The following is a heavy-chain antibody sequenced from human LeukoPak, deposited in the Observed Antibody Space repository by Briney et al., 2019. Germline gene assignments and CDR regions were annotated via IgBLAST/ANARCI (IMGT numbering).Heavy chain of an antibody. D-gene: IGHD5-24*01. CDR3: ARRDVEMATIA. Sequence: GESLKISCKGSGYRFTNYWVAWVRPMPRKGLEWMGIIYPGDSDTRYSPSFQGQVTISADKSISTAYLQWSSLKASDTAMYYCARRDVEMATIAWGQGTLVTVSS. V-gene: IGHV5-51*01. CDR1: GYRFTNYW. CDR2: IYPGDSDT. J-gene: IGHJ5*02.